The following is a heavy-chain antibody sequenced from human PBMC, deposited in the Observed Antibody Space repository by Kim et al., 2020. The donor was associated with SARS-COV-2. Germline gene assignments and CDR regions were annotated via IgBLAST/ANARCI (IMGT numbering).Heavy chain of an antibody. CDR2: ISYDGSNK. V-gene: IGHV3-33*05. D-gene: IGHD3-10*02. J-gene: IGHJ4*02. CDR3: ARDSPRVFGELLYQFDY. Sequence: GGSLRLSCASSGFTFSSYGIHWVRQAPGKGLEWVALISYDGSNKNHADSVKGRFTISRDNSKNTLYLQMNSLRAEDTAVYYCARDSPRVFGELLYQFDYWGQGTLVTVSS. CDR1: GFTFSSYG.